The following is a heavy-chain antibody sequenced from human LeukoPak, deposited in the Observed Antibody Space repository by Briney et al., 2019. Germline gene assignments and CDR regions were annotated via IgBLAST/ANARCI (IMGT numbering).Heavy chain of an antibody. CDR3: ASTAVTTPLDY. V-gene: IGHV4-38-2*01. CDR2: IYHSGST. CDR1: GYSISSGYY. J-gene: IGHJ4*02. Sequence: SETLSLTCAVSGYSISSGYYWGWIRQPPGKGLEWIGSIYHSGSTYYNPSLKSRVTISVDTSKNQFSLKLSSVTAADTAVYYCASTAVTTPLDYWGQGTLVTVSS. D-gene: IGHD4-17*01.